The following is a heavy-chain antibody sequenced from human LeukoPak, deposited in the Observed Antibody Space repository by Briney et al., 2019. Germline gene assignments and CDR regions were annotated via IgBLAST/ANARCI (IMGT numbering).Heavy chain of an antibody. CDR3: ARGHLGLNY. CDR1: GLTFSSFW. D-gene: IGHD3-16*01. V-gene: IGHV3-7*01. CDR2: IKPDGSDT. Sequence: GGSLRLSCAVPGLTFSSFWMSWVRQAPGKGPEWVATIKPDGSDTYYMDSVKGRFTISRDNAENSLHLQMSSLRADDTAVYYCARGHLGLNYWGQGSLVTVSS. J-gene: IGHJ4*02.